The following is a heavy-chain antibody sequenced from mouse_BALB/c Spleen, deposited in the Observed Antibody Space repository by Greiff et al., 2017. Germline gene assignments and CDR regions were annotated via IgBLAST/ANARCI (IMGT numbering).Heavy chain of an antibody. Sequence: LQQPGSELVRPGGSVKLSCKASGYTFTSYWMHWVKQRHGQGHEWIGNIYPGSGSTNYDEAFKNKGTLTVDTSSSTAYMHLSSLTSEDSAVYYCTRGGYYGYAMDYWGQGTSVTVSS. J-gene: IGHJ4*01. V-gene: IGHV1S22*01. CDR2: IYPGSGST. CDR1: GYTFTSYW. D-gene: IGHD1-1*01. CDR3: TRGGYYGYAMDY.